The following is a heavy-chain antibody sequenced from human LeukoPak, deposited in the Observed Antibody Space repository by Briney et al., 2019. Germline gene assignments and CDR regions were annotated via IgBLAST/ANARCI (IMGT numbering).Heavy chain of an antibody. V-gene: IGHV3-48*01. CDR2: ISSSSSIM. D-gene: IGHD5-18*01. CDR1: GFTFSSYS. CDR3: ARARGYSYGYSDY. Sequence: GGSLRLSCAASGFTFSSYSMNWVRQAPGKGLEWVSYISSSSSIMDYADSVKGRFTISRDNAKNSLYLQMNSLRAEDTAVYYCARARGYSYGYSDYWGQGTRVTVSS. J-gene: IGHJ4*02.